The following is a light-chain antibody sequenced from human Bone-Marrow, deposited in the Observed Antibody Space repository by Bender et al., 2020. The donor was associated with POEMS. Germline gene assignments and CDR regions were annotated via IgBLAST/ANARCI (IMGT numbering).Light chain of an antibody. Sequence: QSALTQPRSVSGSPGQSVTISCSGTSSDVGAYNFVSWYQQHPGKVPRLMISEVSKRPSGVPDRFSGSKSGNTASLTVSGLQAEDEAEYYCSSYAGSSNRVLFGGGTKLTVL. J-gene: IGLJ2*01. CDR3: SSYAGSSNRVL. CDR1: SSDVGAYNF. CDR2: EVS. V-gene: IGLV2-8*01.